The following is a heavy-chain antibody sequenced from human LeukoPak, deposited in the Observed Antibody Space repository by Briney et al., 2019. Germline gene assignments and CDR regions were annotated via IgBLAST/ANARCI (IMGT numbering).Heavy chain of an antibody. Sequence: SGTLSLTCAVSGGSITSSNWWSWVRQPPGKGLEWIGEINHSGSTNYNPSLKSRVTISVDTSKNQFSLKLSSVTAADTAVYYCARVGVAAANWGQGTLVTVSS. CDR1: GGSITSSNW. J-gene: IGHJ4*02. CDR3: ARVGVAAAN. V-gene: IGHV4-4*02. D-gene: IGHD6-13*01. CDR2: INHSGST.